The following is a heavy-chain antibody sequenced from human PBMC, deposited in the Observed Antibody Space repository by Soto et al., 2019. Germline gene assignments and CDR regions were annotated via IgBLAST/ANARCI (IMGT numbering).Heavy chain of an antibody. CDR2: IYTTGST. Sequence: PSETVSLTXTVSGGSMSNYYWSWIRQPAGKGLEWIGRIYTTGSTHYNPSLKSRVTLSIDMSKNQFSLKLNSVTAADTAVYYCARELPSIYEILTGHFDHWGQGALVTVSS. V-gene: IGHV4-4*07. CDR3: ARELPSIYEILTGHFDH. CDR1: GGSMSNYY. J-gene: IGHJ4*02. D-gene: IGHD3-9*01.